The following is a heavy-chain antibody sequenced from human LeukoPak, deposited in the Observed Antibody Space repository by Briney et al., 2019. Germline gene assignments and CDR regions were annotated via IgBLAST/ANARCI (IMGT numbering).Heavy chain of an antibody. J-gene: IGHJ4*02. CDR3: AREAVLWFGELEGLDY. CDR1: GFTFSSYG. Sequence: GGSLRLSCAASGFTFSSYGMHWVRQAPGKGLEWVAVIWYDGSNKYYADSVKGRFTISKDNSKNTLYLRMNSLRAEDTAVYYCAREAVLWFGELEGLDYWGQGTLVTVSS. CDR2: IWYDGSNK. D-gene: IGHD3-10*01. V-gene: IGHV3-33*01.